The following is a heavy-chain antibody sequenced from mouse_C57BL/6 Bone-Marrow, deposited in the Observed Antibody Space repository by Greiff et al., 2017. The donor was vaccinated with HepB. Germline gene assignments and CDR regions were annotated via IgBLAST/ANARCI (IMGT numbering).Heavy chain of an antibody. J-gene: IGHJ4*01. D-gene: IGHD4-1*01. V-gene: IGHV1-69*01. Sequence: QVQLQQPGAELVMPGASVKLSCKASGYTFTSYWMHWVKQRPGQGLEWIGEIDPSDSYTNYNQKFKGKSTLTVDKSSSTAYMQLSSLTSEDSAVYYCARLGHYYAMDYWGQGTSVTVSS. CDR3: ARLGHYYAMDY. CDR2: IDPSDSYT. CDR1: GYTFTSYW.